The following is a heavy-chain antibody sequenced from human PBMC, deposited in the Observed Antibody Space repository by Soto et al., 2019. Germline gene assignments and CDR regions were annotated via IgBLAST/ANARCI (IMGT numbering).Heavy chain of an antibody. CDR2: ISYDGDYK. CDR1: RFTFSSYG. J-gene: IGHJ2*01. D-gene: IGHD4-17*01. CDR3: VKGTTVTPWRYFDL. V-gene: IGHV3-30*18. Sequence: QEQLVESGGGVVQPGRSLRLSCAASRFTFSSYGMHWVRQAPGKGLEWVAVISYDGDYKHYTDSVKGRFTISRDNSKNRMYLQINSLRAEDTAVYYCVKGTTVTPWRYFDLWGRGTLVTVSS.